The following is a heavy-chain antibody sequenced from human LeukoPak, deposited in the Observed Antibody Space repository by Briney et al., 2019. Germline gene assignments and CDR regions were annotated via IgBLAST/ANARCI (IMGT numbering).Heavy chain of an antibody. CDR1: GDSINSYY. V-gene: IGHV4-59*08. D-gene: IGHD5-18*01. CDR2: VYYSGST. CDR3: ARQRGYSYEASLDY. Sequence: SETLSLTCTVSGDSINSYYWSWIRQPPGKGLEWIGSVYYSGSTNYNPSLKSRVTISVDTSKNQFSLKLSSVTAADTAVYYCARQRGYSYEASLDYWGQGTLVTVSS. J-gene: IGHJ4*02.